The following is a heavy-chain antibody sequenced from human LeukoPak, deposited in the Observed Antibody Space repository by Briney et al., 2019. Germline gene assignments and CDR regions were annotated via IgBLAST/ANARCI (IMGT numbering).Heavy chain of an antibody. CDR3: ARGNWGPYYYYYMDV. CDR1: GGSFSGYY. CDR2: INHSGST. D-gene: IGHD7-27*01. J-gene: IGHJ6*03. V-gene: IGHV4-34*01. Sequence: PSETLSLTCAVYGGSFSGYYWSWIRKPPGKGLEWIGEINHSGSTNYNPSLKSRVTISVYTSKNQFSLKLSSVTAADTAVYYCARGNWGPYYYYYMDVWGKGTTVTVSS.